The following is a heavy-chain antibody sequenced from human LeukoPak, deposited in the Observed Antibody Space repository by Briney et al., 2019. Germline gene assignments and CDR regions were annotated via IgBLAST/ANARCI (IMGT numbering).Heavy chain of an antibody. J-gene: IGHJ4*02. CDR3: ARSWGYSTSELVFDQ. Sequence: ASETLSLTCTGSGGSINNYYWNWIRQPPGKGLEWVGYIYYSGSTNYNPSAKSRVSMSVDTSRNQFSLNLRSVTAADTAVYYCARSWGYSTSELVFDQWGQGTLVTVSS. CDR2: IYYSGST. D-gene: IGHD6-13*01. V-gene: IGHV4-59*01. CDR1: GGSINNYY.